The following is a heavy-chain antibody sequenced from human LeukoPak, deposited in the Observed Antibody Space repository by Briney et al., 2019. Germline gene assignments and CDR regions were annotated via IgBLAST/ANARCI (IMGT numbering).Heavy chain of an antibody. CDR1: GFTFSSYS. CDR3: AKGRLLRYFDWLPDY. Sequence: PGGSLRLSCAASGFTFSSYSMNWVRQAPGKGLEWVSAISGSGGSTYYADSVKGRFTISRDNSKNTLYLQMNSLRAEDTAVYYCAKGRLLRYFDWLPDYWGQGTLVTVSS. D-gene: IGHD3-9*01. CDR2: ISGSGGST. V-gene: IGHV3-23*01. J-gene: IGHJ4*02.